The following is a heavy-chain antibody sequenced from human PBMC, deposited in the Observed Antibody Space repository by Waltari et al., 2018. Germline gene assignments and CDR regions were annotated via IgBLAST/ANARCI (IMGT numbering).Heavy chain of an antibody. CDR2: IYYSGST. D-gene: IGHD3-10*01. CDR1: GGSISSYY. V-gene: IGHV4-59*01. J-gene: IGHJ4*02. Sequence: QVQLQESGPGLVKPSETLSLTCTVSGGSISSYYWSWMRQPPGKGLEGIGYIYYSGSTNSHPSLESRVTISVGPSKNQFSLKLSSVTAADTAVYYCASALWFGKGYFDYWGQGTLVTVSS. CDR3: ASALWFGKGYFDY.